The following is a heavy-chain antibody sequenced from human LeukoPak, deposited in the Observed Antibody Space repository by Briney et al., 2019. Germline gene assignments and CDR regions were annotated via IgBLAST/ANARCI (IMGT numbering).Heavy chain of an antibody. D-gene: IGHD3-10*01. Sequence: PGGSLRLSCAASAFTFSSHDMHWVRQAPGQGLEWVSGISSGGRTYYADLVKGRFTISRDNSKNTLSLQMSSLRADDTAVYFCARVAITKAGFDKWGQGTLATVSS. J-gene: IGHJ4*02. CDR3: ARVAITKAGFDK. CDR1: AFTFSSHD. V-gene: IGHV3-23*01. CDR2: ISSGGRT.